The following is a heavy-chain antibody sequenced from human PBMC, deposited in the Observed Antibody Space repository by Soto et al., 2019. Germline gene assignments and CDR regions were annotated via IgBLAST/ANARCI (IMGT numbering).Heavy chain of an antibody. CDR1: GFTFSSYA. J-gene: IGHJ6*02. D-gene: IGHD5-18*01. V-gene: IGHV3-30-3*01. CDR2: ISYDGSNK. CDR3: ARVRGIQLWLRSGMDV. Sequence: QVQLVESGGGVVQHGRSLRLSCAASGFTFSSYAMHWVRQAPGKGLEWVAVISYDGSNKYYADSVKGRFTISRDNSKNTLYLQMNSLRAEDTAVYYCARVRGIQLWLRSGMDVWGQGTTVTVSS.